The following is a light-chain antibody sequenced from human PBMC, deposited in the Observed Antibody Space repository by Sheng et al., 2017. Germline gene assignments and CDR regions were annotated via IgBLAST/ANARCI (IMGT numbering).Light chain of an antibody. V-gene: IGLV2-14*01. CDR1: SSDVGDYNY. Sequence: QSVLTQPASVSGSPGQSITISCAGTSSDVGDYNYVSWYQQHPDKAPKLMIYDVSNRPSGVSNRFSGSKSGNTASLNISGLQAEDEADYYCSSYTSNSIVVFGGGTKLTVL. J-gene: IGLJ2*01. CDR3: SSYTSNSIVV. CDR2: DVS.